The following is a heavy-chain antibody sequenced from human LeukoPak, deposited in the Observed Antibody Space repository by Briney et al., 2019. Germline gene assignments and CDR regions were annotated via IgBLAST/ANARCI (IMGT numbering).Heavy chain of an antibody. CDR2: INAANGNS. D-gene: IGHD4-17*01. CDR3: ASSRTVTTTTSFDY. CDR1: GYTFSNFA. J-gene: IGHJ4*02. V-gene: IGHV1-3*01. Sequence: GASVKVSCKASGYTFSNFAIHWVRQAPGQSLEWMGWINAANGNSVYSEKLQGRVTISRDTSASTAYMEVGSLRFEDTAVYYCASSRTVTTTTSFDYWGQGTLVTVSS.